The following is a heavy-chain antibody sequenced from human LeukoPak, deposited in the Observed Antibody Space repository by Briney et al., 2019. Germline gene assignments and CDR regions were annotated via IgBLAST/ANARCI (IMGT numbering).Heavy chain of an antibody. D-gene: IGHD1-26*01. CDR2: IYYTGST. Sequence: PSETLSLTCAVSGASISGSGYYLGWIRQPPGKGLEWIGNIYYTGSTYYNASLQSRVTISIDMSKNQFSLRLSSVTAADTAVYYCARDVGATPGYFDYWGQGTLVTVSS. CDR3: ARDVGATPGYFDY. CDR1: GASISGSGYY. V-gene: IGHV4-39*07. J-gene: IGHJ4*02.